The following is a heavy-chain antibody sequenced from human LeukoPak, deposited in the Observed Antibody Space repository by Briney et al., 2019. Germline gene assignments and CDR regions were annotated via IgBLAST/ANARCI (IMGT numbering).Heavy chain of an antibody. CDR3: ARGDGLYSGTLGGFDY. V-gene: IGHV4-34*01. J-gene: IGHJ4*02. CDR2: INHSGST. Sequence: SETLSLTCAVYGGSFSGYYWSWIRQPPGKGLEWIGEINHSGSTNYNPSLKSRATISVDTSKNQFSLKLSSVTAADTAVYYCARGDGLYSGTLGGFDYWGQGTLVTVSS. CDR1: GGSFSGYY. D-gene: IGHD1-26*01.